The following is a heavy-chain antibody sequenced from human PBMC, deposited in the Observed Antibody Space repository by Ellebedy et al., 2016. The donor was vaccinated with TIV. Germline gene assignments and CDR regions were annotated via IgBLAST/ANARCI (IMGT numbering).Heavy chain of an antibody. J-gene: IGHJ2*01. V-gene: IGHV3-23*01. CDR3: AKVGHSWSGPGSTDWYFDL. CDR2: ISGSGGST. Sequence: GGSLRLXCAASGFTFSSYAMSWVRQAPGKGLEWVSAISGSGGSTYYADSVKGRFTISRDNSKNTLYLQMNSLRAEDTAVYYCAKVGHSWSGPGSTDWYFDLWGRGTLVTVSS. CDR1: GFTFSSYA. D-gene: IGHD3-3*01.